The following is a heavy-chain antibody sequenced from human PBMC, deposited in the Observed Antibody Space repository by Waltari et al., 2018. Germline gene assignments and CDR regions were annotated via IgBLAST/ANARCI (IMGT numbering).Heavy chain of an antibody. CDR3: ARAYSGSYET. J-gene: IGHJ3*01. V-gene: IGHV3-7*01. D-gene: IGHD1-26*01. CDR1: GFPFSSSW. CDR2: IQRDGNGK. Sequence: EVQLVESGGDLVQPGGSLRLDCAASGFPFSSSWMTWVRQAPGKGLEWVANIQRDGNGKYYADSVKGRFTISRDNAKNSLYLQMNSLRAEDTAVYYCARAYSGSYETWGQGTLVTVSS.